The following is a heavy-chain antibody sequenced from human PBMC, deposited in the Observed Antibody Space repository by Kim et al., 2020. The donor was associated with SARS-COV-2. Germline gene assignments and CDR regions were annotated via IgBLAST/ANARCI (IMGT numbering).Heavy chain of an antibody. CDR3: AKEGTGDDSSGPVGAFDI. CDR1: GFTFSSYG. CDR2: ISYDGSNK. J-gene: IGHJ3*02. D-gene: IGHD3-22*01. Sequence: GGSLRLSCAASGFTFSSYGMHWVRQAPGKGLEWVALISYDGSNKCYADSVKGRFTISRDNSKNTLYLQMNSLRAEDTAIYYCAKEGTGDDSSGPVGAFDIWGQGTMVTVSS. V-gene: IGHV3-30*18.